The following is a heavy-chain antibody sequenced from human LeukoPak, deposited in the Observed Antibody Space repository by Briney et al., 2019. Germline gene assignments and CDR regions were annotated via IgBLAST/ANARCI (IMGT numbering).Heavy chain of an antibody. J-gene: IGHJ4*02. CDR3: ARETYDFWSGYYIDY. V-gene: IGHV4-34*01. CDR2: INHSGST. Sequence: SETLSLTCAVYGGSFSGYYWSWIRQPPGKGLEWIGEINHSGSTNYNPSLKSRVTISVDTSKSQFSLKLSSVTAADTAVYYCARETYDFWSGYYIDYWGQGTLVTVSS. CDR1: GGSFSGYY. D-gene: IGHD3-3*01.